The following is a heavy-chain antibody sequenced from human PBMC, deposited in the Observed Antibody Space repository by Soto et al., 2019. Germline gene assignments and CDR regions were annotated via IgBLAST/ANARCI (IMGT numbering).Heavy chain of an antibody. V-gene: IGHV3-15*01. CDR1: GFTFSNAC. D-gene: IGHD5-12*01. J-gene: IGHJ4*02. Sequence: GGSLRLSCAASGFTFSNACMSWVRQAPGKGLEWVGRIKSKTDVWKTDYAVPVKDSFTISRDDSKNTLYLQMNSLETEVASVYYCTTDGGRARVATKTHYYDYWGQGTLVTVSS. CDR2: IKSKTDVWKT. CDR3: TTDGGRARVATKTHYYDY.